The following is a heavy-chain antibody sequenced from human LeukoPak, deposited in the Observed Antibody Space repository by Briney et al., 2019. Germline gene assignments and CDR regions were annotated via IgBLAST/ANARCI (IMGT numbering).Heavy chain of an antibody. J-gene: IGHJ3*02. CDR1: GGSISSSSYY. V-gene: IGHV4-39*01. CDR3: ASPHYDILTGYYSPHDAFDI. CDR2: IYYSGST. Sequence: SETLSLTCTVSGGSISSSSYYWGWIRQPPGKGLEWIGSIYYSGSTYYNPSLKSRVTISVDTSKNQFSPKLSSVTAADTAVYYCASPHYDILTGYYSPHDAFDIWGQGTMVTVSS. D-gene: IGHD3-9*01.